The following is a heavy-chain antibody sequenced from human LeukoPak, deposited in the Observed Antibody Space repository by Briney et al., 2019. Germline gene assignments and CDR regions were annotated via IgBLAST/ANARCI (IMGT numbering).Heavy chain of an antibody. CDR1: GGTFSSYA. CDR2: IIPIFGTA. D-gene: IGHD1-26*01. CDR3: ARTIVGAIGY. Sequence: KFSCKASGGTFSSYAISWVRPAPGQGLEWMGGIIPIFGTANYAQKFQGRVTITADESTSTAYMELSSLRSEDTAVYYCARTIVGAIGYWGQGTLVTVSS. V-gene: IGHV1-69*01. J-gene: IGHJ4*02.